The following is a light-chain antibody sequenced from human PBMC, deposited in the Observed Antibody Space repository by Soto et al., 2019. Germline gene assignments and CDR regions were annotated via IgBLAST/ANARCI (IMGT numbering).Light chain of an antibody. Sequence: QPVLTQPPSASASLGASVTLTCTLSSDYGNYKVDWYQQRPGKGPRFVMRVGTGGIVGSKGDGIPDRFSVLGSGLNRYLTIKNIQEEDESDYHCGADHGSGSNFVVFGGGTKLTVL. CDR1: SDYGNYK. J-gene: IGLJ3*02. CDR3: GADHGSGSNFVV. CDR2: VGTGGIVG. V-gene: IGLV9-49*01.